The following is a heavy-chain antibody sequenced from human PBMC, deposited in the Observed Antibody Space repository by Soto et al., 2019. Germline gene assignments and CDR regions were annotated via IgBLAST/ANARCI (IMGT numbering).Heavy chain of an antibody. D-gene: IGHD5-12*01. J-gene: IGHJ5*02. CDR2: IYYSGST. V-gene: IGHV4-61*01. Sequence: SETLSLTCTVSGGSVSSGSYYWSWIRQPPGKGLEWIGYIYYSGSTNYNPSLKSRVTISVDTSKNQFSLKLSSVTAADTAVYYCARGLGEWLRFGWFDPWGQGTLVTVSS. CDR3: ARGLGEWLRFGWFDP. CDR1: GGSVSSGSYY.